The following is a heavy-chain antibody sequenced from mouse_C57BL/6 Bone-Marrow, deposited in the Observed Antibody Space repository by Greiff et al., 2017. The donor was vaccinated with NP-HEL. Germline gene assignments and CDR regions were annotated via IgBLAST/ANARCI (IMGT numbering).Heavy chain of an antibody. V-gene: IGHV5-9-1*02. J-gene: IGHJ3*01. Sequence: EVKLMESGEGLVKPGGSLKLSCAASGFTFSSYAMSWVRQTPEKRLEWVAYISSGGDSIYYADTVKGRFTISRDNARNTLYLQMSSLKSEDTAMYYCTRAGGLRPFAYGGQGTLVTVSA. CDR3: TRAGGLRPFAY. D-gene: IGHD2-4*01. CDR1: GFTFSSYA. CDR2: ISSGGDSI.